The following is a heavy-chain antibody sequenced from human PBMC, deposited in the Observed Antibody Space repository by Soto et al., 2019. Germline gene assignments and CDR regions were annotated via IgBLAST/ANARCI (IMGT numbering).Heavy chain of an antibody. V-gene: IGHV3-49*04. CDR2: IRSKAYGVTT. Sequence: PGGSLRLSCTASGFTFGYYAMSWVRQSPGKGLEWVGFIRSKAYGVTTEYAASVKGRFTISRDDSKSVAYLQMNSLKTEDTAVYYCTRAGVVVTATPGDYWGQGTLVTVSS. CDR1: GFTFGYYA. CDR3: TRAGVVVTATPGDY. D-gene: IGHD2-21*02. J-gene: IGHJ4*02.